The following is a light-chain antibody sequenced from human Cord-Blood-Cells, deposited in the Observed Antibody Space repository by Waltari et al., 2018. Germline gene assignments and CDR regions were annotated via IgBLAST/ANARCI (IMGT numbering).Light chain of an antibody. CDR1: QCVSSY. J-gene: IGKJ4*01. Sequence: EIVLTQSPATLSLSPGEIATLSCRASQCVSSYLAWYQQKSGQAPRLLIYDASNRATGIPARFSGSGSGTDFTLTISSLEPEDFAVYYCQQRSDWLLTFVAG. CDR3: QQRSDWLLT. V-gene: IGKV3-11*01. CDR2: DAS.